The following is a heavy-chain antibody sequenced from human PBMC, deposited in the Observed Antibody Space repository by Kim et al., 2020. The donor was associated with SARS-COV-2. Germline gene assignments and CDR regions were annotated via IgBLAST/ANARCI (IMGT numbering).Heavy chain of an antibody. CDR2: IRSKAYGGTT. D-gene: IGHD5-12*01. V-gene: IGHV3-49*03. CDR1: GFTFGDYA. J-gene: IGHJ4*02. Sequence: GGSLRLSCTASGFTFGDYAMSWFRQAPGKGLEWVGFIRSKAYGGTTEYAASVKGRFTISRDDSKSIAYLQMNSLKTEDTAVYYCTRENHSGYDLYYFDYWGQGTLVTVSS. CDR3: TRENHSGYDLYYFDY.